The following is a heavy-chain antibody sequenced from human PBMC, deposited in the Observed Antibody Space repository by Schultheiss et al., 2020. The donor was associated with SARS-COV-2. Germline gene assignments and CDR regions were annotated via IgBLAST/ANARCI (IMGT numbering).Heavy chain of an antibody. D-gene: IGHD2-15*01. CDR2: IYYRGST. CDR1: GASINSSSYY. Sequence: SETLSLTCTVSGASINSSSYYWGWIRQPPGKGLEWIGNIYYRGSTYYNPSLKSRVTISVDTSKNQVSLRLSSVTAADTAVYYCARQSMVAAGYGYWGQGTLGTV. J-gene: IGHJ4*02. CDR3: ARQSMVAAGYGY. V-gene: IGHV4-39*01.